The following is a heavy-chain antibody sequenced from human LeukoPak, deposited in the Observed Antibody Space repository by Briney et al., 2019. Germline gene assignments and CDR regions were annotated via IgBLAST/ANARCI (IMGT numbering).Heavy chain of an antibody. CDR2: IYYSGST. D-gene: IGHD3-10*01. CDR3: ARGYYGSGSYSPDAFDI. V-gene: IGHV4-59*08. J-gene: IGHJ3*02. Sequence: PSETLSLTCTVSGGSISSYYWSWIRQPPGKGLEWIGYIYYSGSTNYNPSLKSRVTISVDTSKNQFSLKLSSVTAADTAVYYCARGYYGSGSYSPDAFDIWGQGTMVTVSS. CDR1: GGSISSYY.